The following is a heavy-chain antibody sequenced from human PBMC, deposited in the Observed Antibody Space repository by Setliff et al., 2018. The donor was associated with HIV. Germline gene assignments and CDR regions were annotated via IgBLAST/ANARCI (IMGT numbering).Heavy chain of an antibody. V-gene: IGHV4-38-2*01. J-gene: IGHJ3*02. CDR2: IYHSGST. Sequence: PSETLSLTCAVSGYSISSGYYWGWIRQPPGKGLEWIGSIYHSGSTYYNPSLKSRLTISLDASKNQFSLKLSTVTAADTAVYYCARAGITIFWNAFDMWGQGTMVTV. CDR1: GYSISSGYY. D-gene: IGHD3-9*01. CDR3: ARAGITIFWNAFDM.